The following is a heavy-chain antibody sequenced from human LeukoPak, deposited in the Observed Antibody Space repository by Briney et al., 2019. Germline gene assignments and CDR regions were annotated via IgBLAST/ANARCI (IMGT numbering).Heavy chain of an antibody. D-gene: IGHD1-26*01. Sequence: PGGSLRLSCAASGFTFSSYWMHWVRQAPGKGLEWVSSISSSSYIYYADSVKGRFTISRDNAKNSLYLQMNSLRAEDTAVYYCASEELLGPFDYWGQGTLVTVSS. CDR2: ISSSSYI. V-gene: IGHV3-21*01. CDR1: GFTFSSYW. J-gene: IGHJ4*02. CDR3: ASEELLGPFDY.